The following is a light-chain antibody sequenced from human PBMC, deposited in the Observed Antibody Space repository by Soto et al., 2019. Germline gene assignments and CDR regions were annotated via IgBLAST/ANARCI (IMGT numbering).Light chain of an antibody. CDR1: SSDVGSYNS. V-gene: IGLV2-14*03. CDR3: SSFTSSTSYV. CDR2: DVN. J-gene: IGLJ1*01. Sequence: QSALTQPASVSGSPGQSIAISCTGTSSDVGSYNSVSWYQQYPGKAPKLMIHDVNNRPSGISDCFSGSKSGNTAPLTISFLQAEDEADYNFSSFTSSTSYVFGTGTKLTVL.